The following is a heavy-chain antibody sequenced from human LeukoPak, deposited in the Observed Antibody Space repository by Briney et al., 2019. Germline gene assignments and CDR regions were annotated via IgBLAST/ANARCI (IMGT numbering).Heavy chain of an antibody. CDR3: AKRSRTGQFPMDV. CDR1: GFTPSTYG. V-gene: IGHV3-23*01. Sequence: GGSLRLSWPVSGFTPSTYGVSWVRQAPGRGRQWVSAIVGGAGYTFYADSVKGRFTISRDNSWNPLYLQMNSLRDDETAVYYCAKRSRTGQFPMDVWGEGTTVTVSS. J-gene: IGHJ6*04. D-gene: IGHD1-1*01. CDR2: IVGGAGYT.